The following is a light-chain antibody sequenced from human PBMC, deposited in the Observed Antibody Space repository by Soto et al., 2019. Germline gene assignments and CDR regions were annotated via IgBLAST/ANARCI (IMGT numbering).Light chain of an antibody. V-gene: IGLV2-8*01. CDR1: ISYVGVYNF. Sequence: QSALTQPPSASRSPGHSVTISFTGTISYVGVYNFVSWYQHHPGKAPKLMIYEVTKRPSWAPDRFSGSKSLKTASLTVSRLQTEDEADYYCSSYAGSIYVFGTGTKVTVL. J-gene: IGLJ1*01. CDR3: SSYAGSIYV. CDR2: EVT.